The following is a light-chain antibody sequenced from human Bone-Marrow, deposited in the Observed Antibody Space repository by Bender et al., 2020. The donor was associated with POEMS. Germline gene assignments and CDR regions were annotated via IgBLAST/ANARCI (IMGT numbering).Light chain of an antibody. CDR1: CLRDYY. CDR2: DKD. J-gene: IGLJ2*01. Sequence: SSELTQDPAVSVALGQTVTIACQGGCLRDYYASWYQQKPGQAPRLVIYDKDTRPSGIPDRFSGSTSGNRDTGSLTLTGAQAEDEAEYNSICWEFVVYRVVFGGGTRLTVL. CDR3: ICWEFVVYRVV. V-gene: IGLV3-19*01.